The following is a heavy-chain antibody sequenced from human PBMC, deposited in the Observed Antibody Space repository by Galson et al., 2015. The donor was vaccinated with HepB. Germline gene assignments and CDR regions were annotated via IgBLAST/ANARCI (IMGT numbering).Heavy chain of an antibody. Sequence: SLRLSCAASGFTFSIYAMSWVRQAPGKGLQWVSAMSGSGGSTYYTDSVKGRFTISRDNSKNTLYLQMNSLRAEDTAVYYCANHYDTSGYWTNYYFDYWGQGTLVTVSS. J-gene: IGHJ4*02. CDR1: GFTFSIYA. V-gene: IGHV3-23*01. CDR2: MSGSGGST. D-gene: IGHD3-22*01. CDR3: ANHYDTSGYWTNYYFDY.